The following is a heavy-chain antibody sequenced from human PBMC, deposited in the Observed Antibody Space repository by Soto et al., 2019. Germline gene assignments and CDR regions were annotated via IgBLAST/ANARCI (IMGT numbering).Heavy chain of an antibody. CDR1: GGSISSGGYS. CDR3: ATDQLEGTWFDP. CDR2: IYHSGST. J-gene: IGHJ5*02. D-gene: IGHD6-6*01. Sequence: QLQLQESGSGLVRPSQTLSLTCAVSGGSISSGGYSWNWIRQPPGKGLEWIGYIYHSGSTLYNPSLKSPVTLSVDKSKTQFALKLTSVTAADTAVYYCATDQLEGTWFDPWGQGTLVTVSS. V-gene: IGHV4-30-2*01.